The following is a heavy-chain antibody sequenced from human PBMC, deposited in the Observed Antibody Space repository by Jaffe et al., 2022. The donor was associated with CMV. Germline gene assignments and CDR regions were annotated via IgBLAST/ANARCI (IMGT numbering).Heavy chain of an antibody. D-gene: IGHD1-1*01. Sequence: EVQLVESGGGLVQPGGSLRLSCAASGFILSDYWMHWVRQAPGKGLVWVSRINSDGRMTSYADSVKGRFTISRDNAKNTVYLQMDSLRAEDTAIYYCARVLAQMDWNAFDIWGQGTVVTVSS. CDR3: ARVLAQMDWNAFDI. V-gene: IGHV3-74*01. CDR1: GFILSDYW. CDR2: INSDGRMT. J-gene: IGHJ3*02.